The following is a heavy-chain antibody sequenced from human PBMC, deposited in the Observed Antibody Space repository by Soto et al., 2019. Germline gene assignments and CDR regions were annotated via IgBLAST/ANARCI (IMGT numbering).Heavy chain of an antibody. CDR2: IYQSGST. D-gene: IGHD2-21*02. V-gene: IGHV4-4*02. Sequence: QVQLQESGPGLVKPSGTLSLTCGVSSGSISRSNWWSWVRQPPGKGLEWIGEIYQSGSTTYTPSLKSLVTISQDKSKNQFSLYLTSVTAADTAVYYCARSVTGARGWFDPWGQGTLVTVSS. J-gene: IGHJ5*02. CDR1: SGSISRSNW. CDR3: ARSVTGARGWFDP.